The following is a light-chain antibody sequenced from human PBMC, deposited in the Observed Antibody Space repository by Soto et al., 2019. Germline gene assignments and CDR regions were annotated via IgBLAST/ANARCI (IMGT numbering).Light chain of an antibody. CDR3: CSYAGSSIWV. J-gene: IGLJ3*02. CDR1: SSDVWSYNL. CDR2: EGS. V-gene: IGLV2-23*01. Sequence: QSALTQPASVSGSPGQSITVSCTGTSSDVWSYNLVSWYQQHPGKAPKLMIHEGSKRPSGVSNRFSGSKSGNTASLTISGLQAEDEAYYYCCSYAGSSIWVFGGGTKVTVL.